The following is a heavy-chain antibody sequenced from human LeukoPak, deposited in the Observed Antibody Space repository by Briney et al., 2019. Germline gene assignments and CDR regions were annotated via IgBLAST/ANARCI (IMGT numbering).Heavy chain of an antibody. V-gene: IGHV4-30-2*01. CDR3: ARRRDGYNGAVDY. D-gene: IGHD5-24*01. CDR2: IYHSGST. CDR1: GGSISSGGYS. J-gene: IGHJ4*02. Sequence: PSQTLSLTCAVSGGSISSGGYSWSWIRQPPGKGLEWIGYIYHSGSTYYNPSLKSRVTISVDRSKNQLSLKLSSVTAADTAVYYCARRRDGYNGAVDYWGQGTLVTVSS.